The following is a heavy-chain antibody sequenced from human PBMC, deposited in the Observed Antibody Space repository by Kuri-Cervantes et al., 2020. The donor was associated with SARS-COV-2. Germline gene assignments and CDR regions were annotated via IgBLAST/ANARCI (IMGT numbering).Heavy chain of an antibody. V-gene: IGHV4-59*01. D-gene: IGHD4-17*01. J-gene: IGHJ4*02. CDR1: GGSISSYY. Sequence: GSLRLSCTVSGGSISSYYWSWIRQPPGKGLEWIGYIYYSGSTNYNPSLKSRVTISVDTSKNQFSLKLSSVTAADTAVYYCARGASYGDSDYWGQGTLVTVSS. CDR3: ARGASYGDSDY. CDR2: IYYSGST.